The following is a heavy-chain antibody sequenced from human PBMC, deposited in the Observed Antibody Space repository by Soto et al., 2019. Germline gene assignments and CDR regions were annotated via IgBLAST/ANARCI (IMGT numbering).Heavy chain of an antibody. V-gene: IGHV1-18*01. CDR2: ISAYNGNT. CDR3: ARDRIAAAGIRWFDP. Sequence: ASVKVSCKASGYTFTSYVISWVRQAPVQGLEWMGWISAYNGNTNYAQKLQGRVTMTTDTSTSTAYMELRSLGSDDTAVYYCARDRIAAAGIRWFDPWGQGTLVTVSS. CDR1: GYTFTSYV. D-gene: IGHD6-13*01. J-gene: IGHJ5*02.